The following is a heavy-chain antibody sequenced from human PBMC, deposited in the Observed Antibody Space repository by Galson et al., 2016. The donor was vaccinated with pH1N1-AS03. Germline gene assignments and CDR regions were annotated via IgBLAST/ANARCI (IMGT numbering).Heavy chain of an antibody. CDR2: ISFDGTNK. J-gene: IGHJ4*02. V-gene: IGHV3-30*18. D-gene: IGHD3/OR15-3a*01. CDR1: GPTISNFG. Sequence: SLRLSCAASGPTISNFGMLWVRQAPGQGLEWVAIISFDGTNKYYADSVKGRFNISRDNSKNTLFLQMSALRAEDTAVYYCANDFNYDFWSGYSFYWGQGALVTVSS. CDR3: ANDFNYDFWSGYSFY.